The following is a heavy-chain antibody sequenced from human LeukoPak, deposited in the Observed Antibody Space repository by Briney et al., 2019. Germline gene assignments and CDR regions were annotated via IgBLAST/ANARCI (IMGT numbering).Heavy chain of an antibody. D-gene: IGHD2-15*01. CDR3: VRQRRYCSGDSCYQRTFDY. CDR2: ISSSSSTI. Sequence: GGSLRLSCAASGFTFSSHSMNWVRQAPGKGLEWVSYISSSSSTIYYADSVKGRFTISRDNAKNSLYLQMNSLRAEDTAVYYCVRQRRYCSGDSCYQRTFDYWGQGTLVTVSS. V-gene: IGHV3-48*01. J-gene: IGHJ4*02. CDR1: GFTFSSHS.